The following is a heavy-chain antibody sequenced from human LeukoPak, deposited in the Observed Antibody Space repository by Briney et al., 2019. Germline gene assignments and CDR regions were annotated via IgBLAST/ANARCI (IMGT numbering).Heavy chain of an antibody. CDR2: ISPYNGNT. J-gene: IGHJ5*02. CDR1: GYTFSSYD. Sequence: GASVNVSCKASGYTFSSYDISWVRQAPGQGFEWMGWISPYNGNTQYAQSLQDRVTMTTDTSTSTAYMELRSLKSDDTAFYYCARDDRSGSWSWFDPWGQGTLVTVSS. CDR3: ARDDRSGSWSWFDP. V-gene: IGHV1-18*01. D-gene: IGHD3-22*01.